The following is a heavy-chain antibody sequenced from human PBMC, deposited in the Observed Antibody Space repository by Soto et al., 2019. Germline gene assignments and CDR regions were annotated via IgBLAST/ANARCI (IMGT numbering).Heavy chain of an antibody. CDR3: VRDRGYSGFFY. CDR2: ITSSRSNFT. J-gene: IGHJ4*02. Sequence: PGGSLRLSCAASGFTFSDYYMSWIRQAPGKGLEWVSYITSSRSNFTNYADSVKGRFTISRDNAKNSVCLQMDSLRVEDTAVYYCVRDRGYSGFFYWGQGALVTVSS. CDR1: GFTFSDYY. V-gene: IGHV3-11*06. D-gene: IGHD5-12*01.